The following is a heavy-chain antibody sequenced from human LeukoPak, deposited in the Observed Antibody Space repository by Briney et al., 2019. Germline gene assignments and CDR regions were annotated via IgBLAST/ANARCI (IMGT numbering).Heavy chain of an antibody. V-gene: IGHV3-53*01. Sequence: GGSLRLSCAVSGFTVRSNYMSWVRQAPGKGLEWVSVIYSGGSTYYADSVKGRFTISRDNSKNTLYLQMSSLRVEDTAVYYCATWGDSGTYYQRAAFGIWGQGTMVTVSS. CDR3: ATWGDSGTYYQRAAFGI. J-gene: IGHJ3*02. CDR1: GFTVRSNY. D-gene: IGHD1-26*01. CDR2: IYSGGST.